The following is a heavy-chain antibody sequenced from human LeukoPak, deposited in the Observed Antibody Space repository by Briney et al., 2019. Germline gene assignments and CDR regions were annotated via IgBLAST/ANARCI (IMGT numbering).Heavy chain of an antibody. Sequence: SETLSLTCAVSGGSFSGYYWSWIRQPPGKGLEWVWEINHSGSTNYNPSIKSRVTTSVDTSKNQFSLKLRSVTAADTAVYYCARLKASYYDSFPGYYGGYFDYWGQGTLVTVSS. CDR1: GGSFSGYY. CDR2: INHSGST. D-gene: IGHD3-9*01. J-gene: IGHJ4*02. CDR3: ARLKASYYDSFPGYYGGYFDY. V-gene: IGHV4-34*01.